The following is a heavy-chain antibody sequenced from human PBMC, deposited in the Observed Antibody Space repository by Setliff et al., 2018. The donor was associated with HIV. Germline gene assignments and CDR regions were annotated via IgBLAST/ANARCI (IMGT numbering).Heavy chain of an antibody. J-gene: IGHJ4*02. V-gene: IGHV3-23*01. Sequence: GGSLRLSCAASGFTFSTYAMTWVRQAPGKGLEWVSSISSSGGTTYFADTVKGRFTISRDNSKNTLYLQMDSLRAEDTAVYYCAKVHYYGSGNYYRIFDYWGQGTLVTVSS. CDR1: GFTFSTYA. CDR2: ISSSGGTT. CDR3: AKVHYYGSGNYYRIFDY. D-gene: IGHD3-10*01.